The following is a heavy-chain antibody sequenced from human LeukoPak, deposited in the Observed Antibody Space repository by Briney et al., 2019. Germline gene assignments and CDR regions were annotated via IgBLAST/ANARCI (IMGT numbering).Heavy chain of an antibody. V-gene: IGHV3-33*01. D-gene: IGHD3-3*01. CDR3: ARTYYDFWSGYSPSYYYYGMDV. CDR2: IWYDGSNR. J-gene: IGHJ6*02. CDR1: GFTFGSYG. Sequence: PGGSLRLSCAASGFTFGSYGMHWVRQAPGKGLEWVAVIWYDGSNRYYADSVKGRFTISRDNSKNTLYLQMNSLRAEDTAVYYCARTYYDFWSGYSPSYYYYGMDVWGQGTTVTVSS.